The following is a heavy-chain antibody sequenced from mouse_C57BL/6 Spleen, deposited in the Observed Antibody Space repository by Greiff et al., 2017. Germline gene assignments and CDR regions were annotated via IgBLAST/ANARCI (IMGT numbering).Heavy chain of an antibody. Sequence: EVQLMASGGGLVQPGGSLKLSCAASGFTFSDYGMAWVRQAPRKGPEWVAFISNLAYSIYYADTVTGRFTISRENAKNTLYLEMSGLRSEDTAMYYCARRGWRAMDYWGQGTSVTVSS. J-gene: IGHJ4*01. V-gene: IGHV5-15*01. D-gene: IGHD3-3*01. CDR2: ISNLAYSI. CDR3: ARRGWRAMDY. CDR1: GFTFSDYG.